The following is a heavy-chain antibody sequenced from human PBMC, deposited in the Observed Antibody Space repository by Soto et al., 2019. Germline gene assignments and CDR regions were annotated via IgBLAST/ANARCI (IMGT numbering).Heavy chain of an antibody. J-gene: IGHJ4*02. CDR3: ARADWLGGVTQFMDY. D-gene: IGHD3-9*01. Sequence: QLQLQESGPGLVKPSETLSLICTVSGDSISSGRYHWGWIRQPPGKGLEFIATIHYTGNTHYNPTLRSGCTIFVEKSRSQCSLRLSYVTAADTAVYYCARADWLGGVTQFMDYWGQGTLVTVSS. CDR2: IHYTGNT. V-gene: IGHV4-39*01. CDR1: GDSISSGRYH.